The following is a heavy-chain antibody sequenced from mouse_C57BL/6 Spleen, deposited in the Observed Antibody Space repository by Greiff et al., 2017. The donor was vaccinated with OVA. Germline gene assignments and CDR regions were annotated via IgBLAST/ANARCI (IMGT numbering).Heavy chain of an antibody. Sequence: QVQLQQPGAELVRPGTSVKLSCKASGYTFTSYWMHWVKQRPGQGLEWIGVIDPSDSYTNYNQKFKGKATLTVDTSSSTAYMQLSSLTSEDSAVYYCARERVTENYFDDWGQGTTLTVSS. J-gene: IGHJ2*01. CDR1: GYTFTSYW. CDR3: ARERVTENYFDD. D-gene: IGHD2-2*01. V-gene: IGHV1-59*01. CDR2: IDPSDSYT.